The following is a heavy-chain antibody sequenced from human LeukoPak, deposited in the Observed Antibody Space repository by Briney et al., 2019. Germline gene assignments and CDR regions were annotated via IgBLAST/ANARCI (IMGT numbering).Heavy chain of an antibody. J-gene: IGHJ5*02. CDR1: GGSISSYY. Sequence: SETLSLTCTVSGGSISSYYWSWIRQSPGKGLEWIGYIYYDGSTNYNPSLRGRVTISVDTPKNQFSLKLSSVTAADTAVYYCARGPQPYDYVWGSYRPNWFDPWGQGTLVTVSS. V-gene: IGHV4-59*01. CDR2: IYYDGST. CDR3: ARGPQPYDYVWGSYRPNWFDP. D-gene: IGHD3-16*02.